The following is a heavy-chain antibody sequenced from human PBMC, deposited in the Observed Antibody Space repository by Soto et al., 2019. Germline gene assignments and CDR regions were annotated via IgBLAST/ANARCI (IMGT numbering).Heavy chain of an antibody. CDR3: AREDYDILTGYPYYYGMDV. Sequence: SETLSLTCAVYGGSFSGYYWSWIRQPPGKGLEWIGEINHSGSTNYNPSLKSRATISVDTSKNQFSLKLSSVTAADTAVYYCAREDYDILTGYPYYYGMDVWGQGTTVTVSS. CDR1: GGSFSGYY. CDR2: INHSGST. D-gene: IGHD3-9*01. V-gene: IGHV4-34*01. J-gene: IGHJ6*02.